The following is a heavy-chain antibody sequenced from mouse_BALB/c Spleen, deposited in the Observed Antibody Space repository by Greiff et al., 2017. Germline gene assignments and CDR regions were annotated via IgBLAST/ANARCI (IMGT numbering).Heavy chain of an antibody. CDR3: ARLGITRDYYAMDY. D-gene: IGHD2-4*01. Sequence: EVKLMESGGGLVQPGGSLKLSCAASGFTFSSYTMSWVRQTPEKRLEWVAYISNGGGSTYYPDTVKGRFTISRDNAKNTLYLQMSSLKSEDTAMYYCARLGITRDYYAMDYWGQGTSVTVSS. J-gene: IGHJ4*01. V-gene: IGHV5-12-2*01. CDR2: ISNGGGST. CDR1: GFTFSSYT.